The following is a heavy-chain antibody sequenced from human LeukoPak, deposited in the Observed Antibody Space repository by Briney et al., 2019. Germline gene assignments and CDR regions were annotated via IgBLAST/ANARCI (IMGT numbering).Heavy chain of an antibody. J-gene: IGHJ4*02. V-gene: IGHV4-39*07. CDR3: ARIMTTVASLFDY. CDR2: IYYSGSP. D-gene: IGHD4-23*01. Sequence: SETLSLTCTVSGGSISSSSYYWGWIRQPPGKGLEWIGSIYYSGSPYYNPSLQSRVTISLDTSKNQFSLKLNSVTAADTAVYYCARIMTTVASLFDYWGQGTLVTVSS. CDR1: GGSISSSSYY.